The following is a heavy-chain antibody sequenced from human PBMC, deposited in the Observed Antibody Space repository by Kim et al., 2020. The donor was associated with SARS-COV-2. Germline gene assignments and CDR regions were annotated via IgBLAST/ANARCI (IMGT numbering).Heavy chain of an antibody. V-gene: IGHV3-72*01. CDR2: IKNKANSYTA. J-gene: IGHJ4*02. Sequence: GGSLRLSCAASGFSFSDHYMDWVRQTPGKGLEWVGRIKNKANSYTAEYAASVRGRFTISRDDLKNSLYLQMNSLKTEDTAMYYCARGTGNHFDFWGQGSL. D-gene: IGHD3-9*01. CDR1: GFSFSDHY. CDR3: ARGTGNHFDF.